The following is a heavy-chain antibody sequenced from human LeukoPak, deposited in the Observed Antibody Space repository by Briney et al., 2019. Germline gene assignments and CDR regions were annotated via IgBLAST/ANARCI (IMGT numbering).Heavy chain of an antibody. CDR3: AHRRGRYGPYYFDY. Sequence: ESGPTLVKPTQTLTLTCTFSGFSLTSSGVGVGWIRQPPGEALEWLALIYWDDDKHYSPSLNSRLTITKDTSKNQVVLTMTNMDPVDTATYYCAHRRGRYGPYYFDYWGQGTLVTVSS. CDR1: GFSLTSSGVG. CDR2: IYWDDDK. D-gene: IGHD5-18*01. V-gene: IGHV2-5*02. J-gene: IGHJ4*02.